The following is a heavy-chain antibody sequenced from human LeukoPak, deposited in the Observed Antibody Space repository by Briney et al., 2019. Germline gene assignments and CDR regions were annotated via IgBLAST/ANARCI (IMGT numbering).Heavy chain of an antibody. D-gene: IGHD1-26*01. CDR3: AKYGPQDSGSSHFDY. V-gene: IGHV3-23*01. CDR1: GFTFSSYA. Sequence: GGPLRLSCVASGFTFSSYAMSWVRQAPGKGLEWVSAIRDSGSSTHCADSVKGRFTTSRDNSKNTLFLQMNSLRAEDTAIYYCAKYGPQDSGSSHFDYWGQGALVTVSS. J-gene: IGHJ4*02. CDR2: IRDSGSST.